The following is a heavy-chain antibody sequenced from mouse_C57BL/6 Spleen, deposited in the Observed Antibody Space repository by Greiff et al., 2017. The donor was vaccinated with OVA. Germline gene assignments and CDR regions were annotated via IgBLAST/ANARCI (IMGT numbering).Heavy chain of an antibody. CDR3: ASEDYDGYFDV. CDR2: IDPEDGET. J-gene: IGHJ1*03. V-gene: IGHV14-2*01. Sequence: VQLQQSGAELVKPGASVKLSCTASGFNIKDYYMHWVKQRTEQGLEWIGRIDPEDGETKYAPKFQGKATLTADPYSHPAYMQLSSLTSEDTAVYYCASEDYDGYFDVWGTGTTVTVSS. CDR1: GFNIKDYY. D-gene: IGHD2-4*01.